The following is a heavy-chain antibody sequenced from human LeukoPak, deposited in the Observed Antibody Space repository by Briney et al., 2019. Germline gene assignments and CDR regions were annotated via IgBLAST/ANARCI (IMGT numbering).Heavy chain of an antibody. V-gene: IGHV4-34*01. J-gene: IGHJ6*02. CDR2: INHSGST. CDR1: GGSFSGYY. CDR3: ARGYYYGMDV. Sequence: SETLSLTCAVYGGSFSGYYWSWIRQPPGKGLEWIGEINHSGSTNYNPSLKSRVTISVDTTKNQFSLKLSSVTAADTAVYYCARGYYYGMDVWGQGTTVTVSS.